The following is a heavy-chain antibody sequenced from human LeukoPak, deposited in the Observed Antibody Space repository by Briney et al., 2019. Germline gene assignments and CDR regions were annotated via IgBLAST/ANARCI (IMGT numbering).Heavy chain of an antibody. CDR3: AKYRTGPRYGLDV. Sequence: GGSLRLSCAASGFTFSTYAMNWVRQAPGKGLEWVSGISGSGGSTWYADSVKGRFAISRDNSKNTLYLQMNRLRAEDTATYYCAKYRTGPRYGLDVWGQGTTVTVSS. V-gene: IGHV3-23*01. CDR1: GFTFSTYA. D-gene: IGHD1-26*01. CDR2: ISGSGGST. J-gene: IGHJ6*02.